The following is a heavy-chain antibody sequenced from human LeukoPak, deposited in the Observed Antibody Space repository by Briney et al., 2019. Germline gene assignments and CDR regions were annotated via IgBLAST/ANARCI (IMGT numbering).Heavy chain of an antibody. D-gene: IGHD2-15*01. V-gene: IGHV4-61*02. Sequence: SGTLSLTCTVSGGSISSGSYYWSWLRQPAGKGLEWIGRIYTSGSTNYNPSLKSRLTIPVDTSKTQFSLKLSSVTAAETAVYYCARGSEILDYWGQGTLVTVSS. J-gene: IGHJ4*02. CDR3: ARGSEILDY. CDR2: IYTSGST. CDR1: GGSISSGSYY.